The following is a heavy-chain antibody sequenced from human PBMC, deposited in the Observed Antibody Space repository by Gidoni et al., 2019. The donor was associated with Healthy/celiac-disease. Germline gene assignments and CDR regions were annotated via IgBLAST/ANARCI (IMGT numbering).Heavy chain of an antibody. CDR2: IGVSSSPI. D-gene: IGHD2-15*01. J-gene: IGHJ3*01. V-gene: IGHV3-48*02. Sequence: EVQLVESGGGLVQPGGSLRLSCAASGFTFSRYSMNWVRQAPGKGLEWVSYIGVSSSPIYYADSGKARFTISRDNAKNSRFLQMTSLGDKKTAGYDCAGWPPWAQGTMAPVS. CDR1: GFTFSRYS. CDR3: AGWPP.